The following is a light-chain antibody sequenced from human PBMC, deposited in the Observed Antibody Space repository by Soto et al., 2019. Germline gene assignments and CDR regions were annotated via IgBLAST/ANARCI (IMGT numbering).Light chain of an antibody. V-gene: IGLV2-14*01. CDR3: NSYTSGSTAFV. CDR1: SSDIGAYDY. Sequence: QSALTQPASLSGSPGQSITISCTGTSSDIGAYDYVSWFQQHPGKAPKLMISEVNNRPSGVSNRFSGSKSGNTASLTISGLQAEDEADYYCNSYTSGSTAFVFGTGTKVTVL. CDR2: EVN. J-gene: IGLJ1*01.